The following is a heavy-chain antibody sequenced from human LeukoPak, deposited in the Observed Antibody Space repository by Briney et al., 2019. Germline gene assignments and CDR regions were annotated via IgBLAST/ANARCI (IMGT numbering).Heavy chain of an antibody. J-gene: IGHJ4*02. CDR2: IHHSGST. CDR1: GGSFSGYY. V-gene: IGHV4-34*01. CDR3: ARDVDY. Sequence: SETLSLTCAVYGGSFSGYYWGWVRQPPGKGLEWIGSIHHSGSTYYNPSLKSRVIISVDTSENQFSLKLTSVTAADTAVYYCARDVDYWGQGTLVTVSS.